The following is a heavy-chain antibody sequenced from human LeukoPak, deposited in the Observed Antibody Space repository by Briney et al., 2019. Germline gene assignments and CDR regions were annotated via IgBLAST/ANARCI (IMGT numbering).Heavy chain of an antibody. D-gene: IGHD2-15*01. CDR2: IFHSGSV. CDR3: ARVVASTSIDS. Sequence: SETLSLTCTVSGYSISSGYYWGWIRQPPGKGLEWIGSIFHSGSVYYNPSLKSRVTISVDPSKNRFSLKLTSVTAADTAVYYCARVVASTSIDSWGQGTLVTVSS. CDR1: GYSISSGYY. V-gene: IGHV4-38-2*02. J-gene: IGHJ4*02.